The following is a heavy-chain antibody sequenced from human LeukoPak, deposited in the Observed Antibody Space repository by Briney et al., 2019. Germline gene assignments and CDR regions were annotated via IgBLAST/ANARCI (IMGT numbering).Heavy chain of an antibody. CDR3: ASGSNWSPYYYYGMDV. CDR1: GYTFTSYY. V-gene: IGHV1-46*01. Sequence: ASVKVSCKASGYTFTSYYMHWVRQAPGQGLEWMGIINPSGGSTSYAQKFQGRVTMTRDTSTSTVYMELSSLRSEDTAVYYCASGSNWSPYYYYGMDVWGQGTTVTVSS. J-gene: IGHJ6*02. CDR2: INPSGGST. D-gene: IGHD1-20*01.